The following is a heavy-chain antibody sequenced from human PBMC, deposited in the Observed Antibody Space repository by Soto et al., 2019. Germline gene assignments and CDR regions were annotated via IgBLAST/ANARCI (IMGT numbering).Heavy chain of an antibody. J-gene: IGHJ6*02. CDR2: ISTSGTTI. Sequence: PVGSLRISGAASGFTVSDYDMSWIRQAPGKGLEWVSYISTSGTTIYYGDSVRGRFTVSRDNAKNSLYLQMNSLRVEDTADYFCARGIGMAVVVTPPGMDFWGQGSRSPSP. V-gene: IGHV3-11*01. CDR3: ARGIGMAVVVTPPGMDF. CDR1: GFTVSDYD. D-gene: IGHD6-19*01.